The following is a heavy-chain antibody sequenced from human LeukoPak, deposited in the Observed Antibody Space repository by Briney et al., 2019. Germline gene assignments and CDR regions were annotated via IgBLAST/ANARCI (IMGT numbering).Heavy chain of an antibody. CDR1: GYGFINYG. CDR2: INAYKAST. J-gene: IGHJ4*02. D-gene: IGHD3-22*01. V-gene: IGHV1-18*01. CDR3: AREGEHYYDSSGYPDY. Sequence: ASVKVSCKTSGYGFINYGINWVRQAPGQGLEWMGWINAYKASTNYAQKFQGRVTMTTDTSTSTAYMELSSLRSEDTAAYYCAREGEHYYDSSGYPDYWGQGTLVTVSS.